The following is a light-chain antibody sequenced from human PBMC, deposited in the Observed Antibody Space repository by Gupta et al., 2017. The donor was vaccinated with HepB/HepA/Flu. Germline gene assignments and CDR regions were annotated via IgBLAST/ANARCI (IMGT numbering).Light chain of an antibody. CDR3: QQYSSYPWT. Sequence: DIQMTQAPSTLSASVGDRVTITCRASQSISSWLAWYQQRPGKVPKLLIYKASSLESGVPSRFSGSGSGTEFTHTISSLQPDDFATYYCQQYSSYPWTFGQGTKVEIK. V-gene: IGKV1-5*03. J-gene: IGKJ1*01. CDR2: KAS. CDR1: QSISSW.